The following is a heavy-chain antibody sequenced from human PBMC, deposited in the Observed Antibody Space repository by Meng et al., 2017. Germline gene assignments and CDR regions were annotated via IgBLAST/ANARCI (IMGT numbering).Heavy chain of an antibody. CDR1: GYTFTGYY. CDR3: ASGSSSLDNWFDP. J-gene: IGHJ5*02. Sequence: ASVKVSCKASGYTFTGYYMHWVRQAPGQGLEWMGWINPNSGGTNYAQKFQGRVTMTRDTSISTAYMELSRLRSEDTAVYYCASGSSSLDNWFDPWGQGTLVTVSS. D-gene: IGHD6-13*01. V-gene: IGHV1-2*02. CDR2: INPNSGGT.